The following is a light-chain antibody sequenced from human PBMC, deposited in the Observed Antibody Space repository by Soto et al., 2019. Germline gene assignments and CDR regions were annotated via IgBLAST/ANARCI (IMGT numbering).Light chain of an antibody. J-gene: IGLJ3*02. CDR3: QTWGTGIKV. Sequence: QPVLTQSPSASASLGAPVKLTCTLSSGHSSYAIAWHQQQPEKGPRYLMKLNSDGSHSKGDGLPDRFSGSSSGAERYLTLSSLQSDDEADYYCQTWGTGIKVFGGGTQLTVL. V-gene: IGLV4-69*01. CDR1: SGHSSYA. CDR2: LNSDGSH.